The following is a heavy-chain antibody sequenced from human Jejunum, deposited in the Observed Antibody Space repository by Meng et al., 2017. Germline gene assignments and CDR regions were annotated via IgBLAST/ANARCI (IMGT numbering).Heavy chain of an antibody. V-gene: IGHV4-61*01. Sequence: QLQRPGLGPASRRPSETLSPSCTVFGGCVSSGSHYWSWIRQAPGKGLEWIGYIDYSRSINYYPSIKSRVTMSVDTSKNQFSLNLSSVTAADTAVYYCAGGPWELDYWGQGTLVTVSS. CDR1: GGCVSSGSHY. CDR3: AGGPWELDY. D-gene: IGHD1-26*01. CDR2: IDYSRSI. J-gene: IGHJ4*02.